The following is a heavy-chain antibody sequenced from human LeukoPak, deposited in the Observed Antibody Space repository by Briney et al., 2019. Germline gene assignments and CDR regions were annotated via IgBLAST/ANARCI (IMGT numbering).Heavy chain of an antibody. J-gene: IGHJ4*02. CDR3: ARGGSSSFDY. CDR1: GYTFTSNY. D-gene: IGHD6-6*01. Sequence: ASVKVSCKASGYTFTSNYIHWVRQAPGQGLEWMGMIYPRDGSTNYAQKFQGRVTITADESTSTAYMELSSLRSEDTAVYYCARGGSSSFDYWGQGALVTVSS. CDR2: IYPRDGST. V-gene: IGHV1-46*01.